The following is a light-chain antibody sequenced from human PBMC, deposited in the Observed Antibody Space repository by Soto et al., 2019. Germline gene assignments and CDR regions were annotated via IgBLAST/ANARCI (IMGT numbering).Light chain of an antibody. CDR3: QQSYSAPIT. CDR1: RSINSY. J-gene: IGKJ5*01. V-gene: IGKV1-39*01. Sequence: DIQMTQSPPSVSASVGDRLTITCRASRSINSYLNWYQQKPGKAPNLMIFAASSLQTGVPSRFSGTGSGTDFNLTISSLQPEDFATYYCQQSYSAPITFGQGTRLEIK. CDR2: AAS.